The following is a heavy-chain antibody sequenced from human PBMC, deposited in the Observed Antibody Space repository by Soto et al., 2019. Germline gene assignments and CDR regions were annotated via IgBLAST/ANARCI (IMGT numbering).Heavy chain of an antibody. CDR2: IYSGGST. D-gene: IGHD1-26*01. J-gene: IGHJ4*02. Sequence: EVPLVESGGGLVQPGGSLRLSCAASGFTVSSNYMSWVRQAPGKGLEWVSVIYSGGSTYYADSVKGRFTLSRDNSKNTLYLQMNSLRAEDTAVYYCARDLRGSYSNWGQGTLVTVSS. CDR3: ARDLRGSYSN. CDR1: GFTVSSNY. V-gene: IGHV3-53*04.